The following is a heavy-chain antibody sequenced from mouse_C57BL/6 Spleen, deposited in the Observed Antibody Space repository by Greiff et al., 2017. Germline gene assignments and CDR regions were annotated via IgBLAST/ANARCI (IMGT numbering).Heavy chain of an antibody. D-gene: IGHD1-1*01. V-gene: IGHV2-2*01. CDR3: ARILRDAMDY. Sequence: VKLMESGPGLVQPSQSLSITCTVSGFSLTSYGVHWVRQSPGTGLEWLGVIWRGGSTDSNAAFISRLSISKDNSKSQVFFKMNSLQADDTAIYYCARILRDAMDYWGQGTSVTVSS. CDR1: GFSLTSYG. CDR2: IWRGGST. J-gene: IGHJ4*01.